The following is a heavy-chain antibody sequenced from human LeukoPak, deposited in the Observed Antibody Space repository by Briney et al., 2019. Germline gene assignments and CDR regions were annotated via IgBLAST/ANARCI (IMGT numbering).Heavy chain of an antibody. D-gene: IGHD5-18*01. CDR3: AREGAGSYGFRYIDV. J-gene: IGHJ6*03. CDR2: IYYYGST. Sequence: SETLSLTCTVSGGSMTNHYWTWIRQPPGEGLEWLAYIYYYGSTNYNPSLESRLTLTVDTSKNQFSLKLSSVTAADTAVYYCAREGAGSYGFRYIDVWGKGITVTVS. CDR1: GGSMTNHY. V-gene: IGHV4-59*11.